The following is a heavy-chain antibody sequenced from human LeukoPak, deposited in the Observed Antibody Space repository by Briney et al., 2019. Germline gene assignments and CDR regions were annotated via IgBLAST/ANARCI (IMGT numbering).Heavy chain of an antibody. D-gene: IGHD3-10*01. J-gene: IGHJ4*02. V-gene: IGHV4-34*01. CDR2: THNSGTT. CDR1: GGPFSGYF. Sequence: SETLSLTCAVSGGPFSGYFWSWLRQSSGKGLVWLGETHNSGTTNYNPSLNSRVTISEDTSRNQCYLNLSSVTAADTAVYYCARRYYYNLGSFPFDFWGQGTLVTVSS. CDR3: ARRYYYNLGSFPFDF.